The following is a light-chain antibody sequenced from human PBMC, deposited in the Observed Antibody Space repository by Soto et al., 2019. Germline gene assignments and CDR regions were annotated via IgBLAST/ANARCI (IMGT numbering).Light chain of an antibody. CDR3: AAWDDSLNGYV. J-gene: IGLJ1*01. V-gene: IGLV1-44*01. CDR1: SSNIGSNS. Sequence: QSLLTQPPSASGTPGQRVTISCSGSSSNIGSNSVNWYQQLPGTAPKLLIYRNNQWPSGVPDRFSGSKSGTSASLAISGLQSGDEADYYCAAWDDSLNGYVFGTGTKVTVL. CDR2: RNN.